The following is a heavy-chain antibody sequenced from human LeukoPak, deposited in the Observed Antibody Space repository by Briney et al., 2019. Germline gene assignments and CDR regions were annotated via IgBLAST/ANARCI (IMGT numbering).Heavy chain of an antibody. V-gene: IGHV3-43*01. D-gene: IGHD5-18*01. CDR2: ITWDGGST. CDR3: ATYRQVMLPFES. Sequence: AGGSLRLSCAASGFTFDDYTMHWVRQAPGKGLEWVSLITWDGGSTYYADSVKGRFTISRDNSKNSLYLQMNSLRAEDTAIYYCATYRQVMLPFESWGQGTLVTVSS. CDR1: GFTFDDYT. J-gene: IGHJ4*02.